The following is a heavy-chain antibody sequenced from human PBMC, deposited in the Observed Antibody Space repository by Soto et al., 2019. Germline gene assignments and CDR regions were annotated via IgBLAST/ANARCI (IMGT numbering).Heavy chain of an antibody. CDR3: ARADPDASVGY. Sequence: KPSETLSLTCTVSGASMSSHYWTWLRQSPGKGLEWIGYISYSGSTYYNPSHKSRVTISADTSRNQFSLKLSAVISADTAVYYCARADPDASVGYWGQGTLVTVSS. CDR2: ISYSGST. D-gene: IGHD3-16*01. V-gene: IGHV4-59*11. J-gene: IGHJ4*02. CDR1: GASMSSHY.